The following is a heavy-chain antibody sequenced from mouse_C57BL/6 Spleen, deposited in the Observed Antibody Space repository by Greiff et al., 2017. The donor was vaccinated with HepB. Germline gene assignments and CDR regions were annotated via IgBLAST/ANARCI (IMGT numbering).Heavy chain of an antibody. Sequence: EVKLVESGEGLVKPGGSLKLSCAASGFTFSSYAMSWVRQTPEKRLEWVAYISSGGDYIYYADTVKGRFTISRDNARNTLYLQMSSLKSEDTAMYYCTRGGWDSNWYFDVWGTGTTVTVSS. CDR1: GFTFSSYA. J-gene: IGHJ1*03. CDR3: TRGGWDSNWYFDV. CDR2: ISSGGDYI. V-gene: IGHV5-9-1*02. D-gene: IGHD4-1*01.